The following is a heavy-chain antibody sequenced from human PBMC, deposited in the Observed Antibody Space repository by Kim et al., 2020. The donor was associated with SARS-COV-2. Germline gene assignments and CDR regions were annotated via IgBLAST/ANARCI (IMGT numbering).Heavy chain of an antibody. J-gene: IGHJ4*02. D-gene: IGHD6-13*01. CDR3: ARIAMTAYYFDY. V-gene: IGHV5-51*01. CDR2: IYPADSDT. CDR1: GYSFTSYW. Sequence: GESLKISCKTAGYSFTSYWIAWVRQMPGKGLEWMGIIYPADSDTRYSPSFQGQVTISADKSINTAYLQWSGLKASDTAIYYCARIAMTAYYFDYWGQGSVVTVSS.